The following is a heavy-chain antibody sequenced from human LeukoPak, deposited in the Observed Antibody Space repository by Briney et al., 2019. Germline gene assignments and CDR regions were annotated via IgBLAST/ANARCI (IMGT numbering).Heavy chain of an antibody. CDR2: MNPNSGNT. CDR1: GYTFTSYD. V-gene: IGHV1-8*03. J-gene: IGHJ6*03. Sequence: ASVKVSCKASGYTFTSYDIHWVRQATGQGLEWMGWMNPNSGNTGYAQKFQGRVTITRNTSISTAYMELSSLRSEDTAVYYCARAYGGNVDYYYYYMDVWGKGTTVTVSS. D-gene: IGHD4-23*01. CDR3: ARAYGGNVDYYYYYMDV.